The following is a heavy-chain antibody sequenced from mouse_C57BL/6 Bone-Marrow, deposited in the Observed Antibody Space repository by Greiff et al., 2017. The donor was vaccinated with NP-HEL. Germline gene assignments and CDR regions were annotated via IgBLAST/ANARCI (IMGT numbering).Heavy chain of an antibody. D-gene: IGHD2-2*01. V-gene: IGHV5-4*03. J-gene: IGHJ2*01. CDR1: GFTFSSYA. Sequence: EVKVVESGGGLVKPGGSLKLSCAASGFTFSSYAMSWVRQTPEKRLEWVATISDGGSYTYYPDNVKGRFTISRDNAKNNLYLQMSHLKSEDTAMYYCVWLRRYFDYWGQGTTLTVSS. CDR3: VWLRRYFDY. CDR2: ISDGGSYT.